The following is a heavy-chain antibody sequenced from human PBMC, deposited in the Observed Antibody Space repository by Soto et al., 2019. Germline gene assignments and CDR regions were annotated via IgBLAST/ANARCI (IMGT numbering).Heavy chain of an antibody. V-gene: IGHV3-23*01. CDR2: ISGSGGST. Sequence: GGSLRLSCAASGFTFSSYAMSWVRHAPGKGLEWVSAISGSGGSTYYADSVKGRFTISRDNSKNTLYLQMNGLRAEDTAVYYCAKDSAGGAAGNDYWGQGTLVTVSS. D-gene: IGHD6-13*01. J-gene: IGHJ4*02. CDR3: AKDSAGGAAGNDY. CDR1: GFTFSSYA.